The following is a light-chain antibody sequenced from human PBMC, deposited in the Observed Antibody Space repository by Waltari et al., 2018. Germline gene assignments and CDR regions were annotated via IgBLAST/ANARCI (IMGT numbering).Light chain of an antibody. CDR2: DAS. Sequence: EIVLTPSPATLSLSPGGRATLSCRASQSLIRYFAWYQQQPGQAPRLLNYDASNRATRIPARFSGSGSGTVFTLTISRLEPEDVAVYYCEQRYNWPVTFGGGTRVEIK. V-gene: IGKV3-11*01. CDR3: EQRYNWPVT. J-gene: IGKJ4*01. CDR1: QSLIRY.